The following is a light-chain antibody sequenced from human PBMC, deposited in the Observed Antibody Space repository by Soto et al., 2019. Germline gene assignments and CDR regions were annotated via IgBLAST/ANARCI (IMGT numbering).Light chain of an antibody. CDR3: QQPWGT. J-gene: IGKJ4*01. CDR1: QSISRY. CDR2: GAS. V-gene: IGKV3-11*01. Sequence: IVLTQSPGTLSLSPGERTTLSCRASQSISRYLAWYQQKPGQGPRLLIYGASSRATGIPARFSGSGSGTDFTLTISSLEPEDFAVYYCQQPWGTFGGGTKVDIK.